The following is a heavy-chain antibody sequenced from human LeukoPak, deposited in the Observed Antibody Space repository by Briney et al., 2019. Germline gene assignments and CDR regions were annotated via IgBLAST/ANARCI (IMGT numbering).Heavy chain of an antibody. J-gene: IGHJ4*02. CDR1: GFTFRTFT. Sequence: KPGGSLRLSCAASGFTFRTFTMHWVRQAPGKGLEWVSSISSSSSYIYYADSVKGRFTISRDNAKNSLYLQMNSLRAEDTAVYYCARSSIFGVAQPPDDYWGQGTLVTVSS. D-gene: IGHD3-3*01. CDR2: ISSSSSYI. V-gene: IGHV3-21*01. CDR3: ARSSIFGVAQPPDDY.